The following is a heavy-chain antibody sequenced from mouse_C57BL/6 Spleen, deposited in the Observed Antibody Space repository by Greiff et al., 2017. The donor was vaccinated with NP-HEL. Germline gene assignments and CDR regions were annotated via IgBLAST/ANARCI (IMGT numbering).Heavy chain of an antibody. J-gene: IGHJ1*03. CDR1: GFNIKDYY. CDR2: IDPEDGDT. Sequence: EVQLQQSGAELVRPGASVKLSCTASGFNIKDYYMHWVKQRPEQGLEWIGRIDPEDGDTEYAPKFQGKATMTADTSSNTAYLQLSSLTSEDTAVYYCTMITTVVATRYFDGWGTGTTVTVSS. D-gene: IGHD1-1*01. V-gene: IGHV14-1*01. CDR3: TMITTVVATRYFDG.